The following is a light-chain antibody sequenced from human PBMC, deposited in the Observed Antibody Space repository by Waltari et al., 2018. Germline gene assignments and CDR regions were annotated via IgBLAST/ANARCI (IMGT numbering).Light chain of an antibody. CDR3: QQYNIYSLLT. CDR1: QSISNW. CDR2: KAS. J-gene: IGKJ4*01. V-gene: IGKV1-5*03. Sequence: DIQMTQSPSTLSASVGDRFTITCRASQSISNWLAWYQQKPGKAPKLLIYKASTLESGVQSRFRGSGSWTEFTLTISSLQPDDFATYYCQQYNIYSLLTFGGGTKVEIK.